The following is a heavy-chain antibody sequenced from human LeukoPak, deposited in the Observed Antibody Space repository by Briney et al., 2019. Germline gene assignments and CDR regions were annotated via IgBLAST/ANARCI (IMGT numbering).Heavy chain of an antibody. Sequence: SETLSLTCTVSGGSISSGSYYCSWIRQPAGKGLEWIGRIYTSGSTNYNPSLKSRVTISVDTSKNQFSLKLSSVTAADTAVYYCARGDSSSCLFDYWGQGTLVTVSS. D-gene: IGHD6-13*01. CDR2: IYTSGST. V-gene: IGHV4-61*02. CDR1: GGSISSGSYY. J-gene: IGHJ4*02. CDR3: ARGDSSSCLFDY.